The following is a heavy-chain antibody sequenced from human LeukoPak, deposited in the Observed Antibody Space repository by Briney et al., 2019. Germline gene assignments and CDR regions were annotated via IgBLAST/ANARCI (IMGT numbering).Heavy chain of an antibody. CDR2: MNPNSGKT. D-gene: IGHD3-22*01. J-gene: IGHJ3*02. CDR1: GYTFTSYD. CDR3: ASEANYYDSSGYPYDAFDI. V-gene: IGHV1-8*03. Sequence: GASVKVSCKASGYTFTSYDINWVRQATGQGLEWMGWMNPNSGKTGYAQKFQGRVTITRNTSISTAYMELSSLRSEDTAVYYCASEANYYDSSGYPYDAFDIWGQGTMVTVSS.